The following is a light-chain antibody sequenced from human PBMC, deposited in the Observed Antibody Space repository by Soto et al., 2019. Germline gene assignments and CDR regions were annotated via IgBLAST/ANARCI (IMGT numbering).Light chain of an antibody. CDR3: QQYNNWPWT. Sequence: ETVMRQSPATLSVSPGGRATLSCRASRRISDTVAWYQQKPGQAPRLLLHGASTRATGFPARFSGSGSGTDFTLTISSLQSEDFAIYYCQQYNNWPWTFGQGTKVDIK. CDR2: GAS. V-gene: IGKV3-15*01. J-gene: IGKJ1*01. CDR1: RRISDT.